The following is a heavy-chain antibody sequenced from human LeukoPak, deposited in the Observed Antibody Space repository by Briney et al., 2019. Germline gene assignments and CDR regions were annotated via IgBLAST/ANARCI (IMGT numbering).Heavy chain of an antibody. J-gene: IGHJ4*02. Sequence: SGTLSLTCAVYDGSFSGYYWSWIRQPPGKGLEWIGEINHSGSTNYNPSLKSRVTISVDMSKNQFSLKLSSVTAADTAVYYCARQRGYSSSWYSDYWGQGTLVTVSS. V-gene: IGHV4-34*01. CDR3: ARQRGYSSSWYSDY. D-gene: IGHD6-13*01. CDR2: INHSGST. CDR1: DGSFSGYY.